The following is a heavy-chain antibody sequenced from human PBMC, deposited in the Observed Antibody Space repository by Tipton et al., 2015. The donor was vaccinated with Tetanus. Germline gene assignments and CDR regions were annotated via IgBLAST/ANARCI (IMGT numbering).Heavy chain of an antibody. D-gene: IGHD6-13*01. CDR1: GFTFSSYA. CDR2: ISGSGGST. J-gene: IGHJ3*02. V-gene: IGHV3-23*01. Sequence: SLRLSCAASGFTFSSYAMSWVRQAPGKGLEWVSAISGSGGSTYYADSVKGRFTISRDNSKNTLYLQMNSLRAEDTAVYYCAKDIAAAGTGNLPSDAFDIWGQGTMVTVSS. CDR3: AKDIAAAGTGNLPSDAFDI.